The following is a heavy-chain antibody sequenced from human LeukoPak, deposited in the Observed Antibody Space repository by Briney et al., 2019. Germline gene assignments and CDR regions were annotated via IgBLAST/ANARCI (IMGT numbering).Heavy chain of an antibody. CDR1: GFTFSNYW. Sequence: PGGSLRLSCAASGFTFSNYWMHWVRRAPGKGPVWVSRINTDGSTTSYADSVKGRFTISRDNGKNTLYLQMNSLRAEDAAVYYCARPSGTYPWFDPWGQGTLVTVSS. V-gene: IGHV3-74*01. D-gene: IGHD1-26*01. J-gene: IGHJ5*02. CDR3: ARPSGTYPWFDP. CDR2: INTDGSTT.